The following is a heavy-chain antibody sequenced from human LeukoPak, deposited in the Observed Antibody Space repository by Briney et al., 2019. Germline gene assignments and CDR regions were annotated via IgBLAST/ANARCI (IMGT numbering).Heavy chain of an antibody. V-gene: IGHV3-7*01. Sequence: GGSLRLSCAASGFTFSSYWMSWVRQAPGKGLEWVANKKQDGSEKYYVDSVKGRFTISRDNAKNSLYLQMNSLRAEDTAVYYCARDAAVAGTQDLDYWAREPWSPSPQ. J-gene: IGHJ4*02. CDR1: GFTFSSYW. D-gene: IGHD6-19*01. CDR3: ARDAAVAGTQDLDY. CDR2: KKQDGSEK.